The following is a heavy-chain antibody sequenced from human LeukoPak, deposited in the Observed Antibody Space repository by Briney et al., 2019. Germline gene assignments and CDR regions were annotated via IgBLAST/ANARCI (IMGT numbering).Heavy chain of an antibody. CDR1: GFTFGDYA. D-gene: IGHD3-22*01. V-gene: IGHV3-49*04. J-gene: IGHJ4*02. CDR2: IRSKAYGGTT. CDR3: TRSKAYYYDSSGYSGY. Sequence: GGSLRLSCTASGFTFGDYAMSWVRQAPGKGLEWVGFIRSKAYGGTTEYAASVKGRFTISRDDSKSIAYLQMNSLKTEDTAVYYCTRSKAYYYDSSGYSGYWGPGTLVTVSS.